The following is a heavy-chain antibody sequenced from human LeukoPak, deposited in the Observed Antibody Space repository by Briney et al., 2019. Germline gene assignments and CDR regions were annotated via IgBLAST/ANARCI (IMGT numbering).Heavy chain of an antibody. D-gene: IGHD3-22*01. J-gene: IGHJ6*03. CDR2: IKQDGSEK. CDR3: ARADSSGYYEDYYMNV. CDR1: GFTFSSYW. V-gene: IGHV3-7*01. Sequence: PGGSLRLSCAASGFTFSSYWMSWVRQAPGKGLEWVASIKQDGSEKYYVDSVKGRFTISRDNAKNSLYLQMNSLRAEDTAVYYSARADSSGYYEDYYMNVWGKGTTVTVSS.